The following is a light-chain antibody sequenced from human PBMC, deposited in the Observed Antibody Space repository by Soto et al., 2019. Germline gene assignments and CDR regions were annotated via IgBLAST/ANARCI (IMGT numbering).Light chain of an antibody. CDR3: QQRSNWPRT. CDR1: QSVINN. V-gene: IGKV3-15*01. Sequence: EIVMTQSPATLSVSPGERVTLSCRASQSVINNLAWYQQKPGQAPRLLIYGASTRATGIPARFSGSGSGTEFTLTISSLQSEDFALYYCQQRSNWPRTFGQGTKVDIK. CDR2: GAS. J-gene: IGKJ1*01.